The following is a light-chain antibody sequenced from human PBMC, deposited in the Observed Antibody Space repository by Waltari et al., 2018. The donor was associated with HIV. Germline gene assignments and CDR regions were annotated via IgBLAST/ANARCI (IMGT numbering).Light chain of an antibody. Sequence: EIVLSQSPATLSLSPGERATLSCRARQSVGKYLALYQQKPGQAPRLLIYVASDMATGIPARCSGSGSRTDFTLTISSLEPEDFAVYYCQLRTNWPPYTFGQVTKLEIK. J-gene: IGKJ2*01. CDR2: VAS. CDR3: QLRTNWPPYT. CDR1: QSVGKY. V-gene: IGKV3-11*01.